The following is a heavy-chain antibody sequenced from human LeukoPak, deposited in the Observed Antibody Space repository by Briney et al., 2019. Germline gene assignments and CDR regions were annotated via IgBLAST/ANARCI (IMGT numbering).Heavy chain of an antibody. D-gene: IGHD3-22*01. Sequence: GGSLRLSCAASGFIMSVYWMRWVRQAPGEGLEWVGNIKQDGSESKYVDSVKGRFTISRDNAKKSMYMQMNSLRAEDTAVYYCARDWGAYYHFFDYWGQGTLVTVSS. V-gene: IGHV3-7*01. J-gene: IGHJ4*02. CDR1: GFIMSVYW. CDR2: IKQDGSES. CDR3: ARDWGAYYHFFDY.